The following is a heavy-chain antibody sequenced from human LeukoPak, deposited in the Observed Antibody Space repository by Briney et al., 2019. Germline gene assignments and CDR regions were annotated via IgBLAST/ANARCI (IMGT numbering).Heavy chain of an antibody. CDR2: IYSGGST. CDR1: VFTVSSNY. CDR3: SRRMATNNAFDY. V-gene: IGHV3-53*01. J-gene: IGHJ4*02. Sequence: PGRSLRLSCKVSVFTVSSNYMSWVRQGPGKGVEWVSIIYSGGSTYYTDSVKSRFTIYRDNYKNTLYLQMNSLRADDTAVYYCSRRMATNNAFDYWGQGTLVTVSS. D-gene: IGHD5-24*01.